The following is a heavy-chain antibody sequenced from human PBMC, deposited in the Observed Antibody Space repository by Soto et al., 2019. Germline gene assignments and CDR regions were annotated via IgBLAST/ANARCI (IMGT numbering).Heavy chain of an antibody. V-gene: IGHV4-59*01. CDR2: IYYSRST. Sequence: SETLSLTCTVSGGSISSYYWSWIRQPPGKGLEWIGYIYYSRSTNYNPSIKSRVTISVDTSKNQFSLKLSSVTAADTAVYYCARRYGKNAFDIWGQGTMVTV. CDR1: GGSISSYY. D-gene: IGHD5-18*01. CDR3: ARRYGKNAFDI. J-gene: IGHJ3*02.